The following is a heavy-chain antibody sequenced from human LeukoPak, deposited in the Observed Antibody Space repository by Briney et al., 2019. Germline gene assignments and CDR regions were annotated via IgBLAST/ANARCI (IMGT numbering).Heavy chain of an antibody. CDR2: IKEDGSVK. Sequence: GGSLRLSCAASGFTFSSYWMSWVRQAPGKGLEWVANIKEDGSVKYYADSVKGRFTISRDNAKNSLYLQMNSLTAEDTAVYYCARGQQMVRNLDYGGQDILVTVS. CDR3: ARGQQMVRNLDY. CDR1: GFTFSSYW. J-gene: IGHJ4*02. D-gene: IGHD6-13*01. V-gene: IGHV3-7*03.